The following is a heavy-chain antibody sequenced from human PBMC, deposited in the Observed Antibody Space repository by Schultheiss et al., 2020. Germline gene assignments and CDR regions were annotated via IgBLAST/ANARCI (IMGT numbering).Heavy chain of an antibody. V-gene: IGHV3-74*01. CDR2: IDSDGSSK. Sequence: GGSLRLSCAASGFTVSNYWMHWVRQAPGKGLVWVSRIDSDGSSKSYADSVKGRFTISRDNAKNSLYLQMNSLRAEDTAVYYCARDPQCSGGSCYPLDAFDIWGQGTMVTVSS. D-gene: IGHD2-15*01. CDR3: ARDPQCSGGSCYPLDAFDI. CDR1: GFTVSNYW. J-gene: IGHJ3*02.